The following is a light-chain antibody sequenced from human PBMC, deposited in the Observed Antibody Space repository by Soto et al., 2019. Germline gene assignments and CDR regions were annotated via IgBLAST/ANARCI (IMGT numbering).Light chain of an antibody. Sequence: DIQMTQSPSSLSASVGDRVTITCRASQSISAYLNWYQQKPGKAPKLLIHTASTLQDGVPSRFSGSGSRTDFTLTITNLQPEDFATYYCQQSYSAHTFGQGTKVDIK. V-gene: IGKV1-39*01. CDR2: TAS. CDR1: QSISAY. CDR3: QQSYSAHT. J-gene: IGKJ2*01.